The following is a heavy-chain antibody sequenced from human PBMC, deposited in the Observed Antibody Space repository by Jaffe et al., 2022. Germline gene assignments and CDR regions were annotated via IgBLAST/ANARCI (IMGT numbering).Heavy chain of an antibody. Sequence: VKLVQSGAEVKKPGASVTVSCKASGYTFTDYYIHWVRQAPGQGLEWMGLINPDGGSTIVAEKFQERVVLTTDTSTRTVYMDVNSLTYDDTAVYYCARGDEVGRDPLPPLEYWGRGTLVTVSS. D-gene: IGHD2-21*02. J-gene: IGHJ4*02. CDR1: GYTFTDYY. V-gene: IGHV1-46*01. CDR3: ARGDEVGRDPLPPLEY. CDR2: INPDGGST.